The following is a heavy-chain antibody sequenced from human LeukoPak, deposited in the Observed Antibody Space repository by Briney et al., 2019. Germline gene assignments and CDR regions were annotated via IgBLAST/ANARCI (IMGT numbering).Heavy chain of an antibody. CDR1: GGSISSYY. D-gene: IGHD3-16*02. V-gene: IGHV4-59*01. Sequence: SETLTLTCIVSGGSISSYYWNWIRQPPGKGLEWIGYIYYSGYTNYNPSLKSRVTISVDTSKNQFSLKLSSVTAADTAVYYCARGLGFYDYVWGSHRYTPYYFDYWGQGTLVTVSS. CDR2: IYYSGYT. CDR3: ARGLGFYDYVWGSHRYTPYYFDY. J-gene: IGHJ4*02.